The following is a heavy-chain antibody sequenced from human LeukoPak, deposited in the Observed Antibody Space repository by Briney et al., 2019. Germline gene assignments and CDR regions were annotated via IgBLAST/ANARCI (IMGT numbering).Heavy chain of an antibody. CDR1: GFTFSDFW. Sequence: PGGSLRLSCAASGFTFSDFWMSWVRQAPGKGLEGVAIMNQDGSENYYVDSVRGRFTISRDNAKNSLYLQMNSLRAEDTAVYYCARAGSTGSVDYWGQGTLVTVSS. CDR3: ARAGSTGSVDY. J-gene: IGHJ4*02. CDR2: MNQDGSEN. D-gene: IGHD4-17*01. V-gene: IGHV3-7*01.